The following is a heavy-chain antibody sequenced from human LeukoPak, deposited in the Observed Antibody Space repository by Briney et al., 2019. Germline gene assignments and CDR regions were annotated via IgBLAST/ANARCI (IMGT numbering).Heavy chain of an antibody. V-gene: IGHV3-23*01. Sequence: SGGSLRRSCAASGFTFSSYAMSWVRQAPGKGLEWVSAISGSGGSTYYADSVKGRFTISRDNSKNTPYLQINSLRAEDTAVYYCAKGGPDLGYCSSTSCSNWFDPWGQGTLVTVSS. CDR3: AKGGPDLGYCSSTSCSNWFDP. J-gene: IGHJ5*02. D-gene: IGHD2-2*01. CDR1: GFTFSSYA. CDR2: ISGSGGST.